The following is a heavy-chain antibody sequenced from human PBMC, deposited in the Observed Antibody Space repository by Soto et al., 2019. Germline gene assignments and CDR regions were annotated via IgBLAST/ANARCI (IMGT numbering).Heavy chain of an antibody. Sequence: SETLSLTCTVSGGSISSYYWSWIRQPPGKGLEWIGYIYYSGSTNYNPSLKSRVTISVDTSKNQFSLKLSSVTAADTAVYYCARGAGYCSSTSCYNWFVPWGQGRLVTVSS. CDR3: ARGAGYCSSTSCYNWFVP. J-gene: IGHJ5*02. CDR2: IYYSGST. CDR1: GGSISSYY. V-gene: IGHV4-59*01. D-gene: IGHD2-2*01.